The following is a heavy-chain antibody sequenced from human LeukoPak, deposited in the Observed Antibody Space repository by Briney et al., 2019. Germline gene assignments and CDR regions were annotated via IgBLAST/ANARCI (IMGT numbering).Heavy chain of an antibody. V-gene: IGHV4-61*02. CDR2: IYASGST. J-gene: IGHJ4*02. CDR1: GGSISIGSYY. D-gene: IGHD3-22*01. Sequence: SETMSLTCTVSGGSISIGSYYWSWIRQPAGKAPEWIGRIYASGSTNYNPSLKSRVTISVDTSKNQFSLKLSSVTAADTAIYYCARDYVDSRGYHLDYWGQGALVTVSS. CDR3: ARDYVDSRGYHLDY.